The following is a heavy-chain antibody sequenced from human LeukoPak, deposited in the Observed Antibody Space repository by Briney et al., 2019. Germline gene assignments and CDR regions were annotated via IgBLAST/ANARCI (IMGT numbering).Heavy chain of an antibody. CDR2: ISYDGSNK. Sequence: GRSLRLSCAASGFTFSSYAMHWVRQAPGKGLEWVAVISYDGSNKYYADSVKGRFTISRDNSKNTLYLQMNSLRAEDTAVYYCARGEYWGQGTLVTVSS. J-gene: IGHJ4*02. CDR1: GFTFSSYA. V-gene: IGHV3-30-3*01. CDR3: ARGEY.